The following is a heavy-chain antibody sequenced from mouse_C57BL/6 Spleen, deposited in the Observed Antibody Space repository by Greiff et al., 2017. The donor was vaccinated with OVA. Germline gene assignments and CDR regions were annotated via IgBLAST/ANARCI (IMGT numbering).Heavy chain of an antibody. V-gene: IGHV1-64*01. CDR2: IHPNSGST. CDR1: GYTFTSYW. Sequence: QVQLQQSGAELVKPGASVKLSCKASGYTFTSYWMHWVKQRPGQGLEWIGMIHPNSGSTNYNEKFKSKATLTVDKSSSTAYMQLSSLTSEDSAVYYCARGNGSSSWYFDVWGTGTTVTVSS. D-gene: IGHD1-1*01. J-gene: IGHJ1*03. CDR3: ARGNGSSSWYFDV.